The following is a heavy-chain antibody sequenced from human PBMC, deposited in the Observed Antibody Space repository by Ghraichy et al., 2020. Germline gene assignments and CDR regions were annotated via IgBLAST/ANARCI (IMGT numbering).Heavy chain of an antibody. CDR2: INHSGNT. D-gene: IGHD3-3*01. CDR3: ARHGYDFWSGPDPPPYFDP. V-gene: IGHV4-34*01. CDR1: GGSFSGYY. Sequence: SETLSLTCAVYGGSFSGYYWSWIRQPPGKGLEWIGEINHSGNTNYNPSLKSRVTISVDTSKNQFSLKLSSVTAADTAVYYCARHGYDFWSGPDPPPYFDPWGQGTLVTVSS. J-gene: IGHJ5*02.